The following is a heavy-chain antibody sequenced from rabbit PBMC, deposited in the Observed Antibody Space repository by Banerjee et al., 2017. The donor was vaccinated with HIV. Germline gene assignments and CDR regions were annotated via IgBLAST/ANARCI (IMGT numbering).Heavy chain of an antibody. CDR3: ARGRLTTRLGL. Sequence: EQLDESGGDLVHPEGSLTLTCTASGFSFSSIYYMYWVRQASGKGMEWIGCINLGSGRAYDASWVRSRFTGSKTTSTTVTLQMTSLTAADTAIYFCARGRLTTRLGLWGQGTLVTVS. CDR2: INLGSGRA. J-gene: IGHJ3*01. CDR1: GFSFSSIYY. V-gene: IGHV1S45*01.